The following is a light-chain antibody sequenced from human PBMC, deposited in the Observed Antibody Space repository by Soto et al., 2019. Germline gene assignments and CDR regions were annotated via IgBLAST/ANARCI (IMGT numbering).Light chain of an antibody. CDR2: STN. J-gene: IGLJ3*02. CDR3: AAWDDTLSVWV. Sequence: QSVLTQPPSVSGTPGLRVNISCSGGISNIGKDTVNWYQQLPGTAPKVLVYSTNQRPSGVPDRFSGSKSGTSASLAISGLQSEDEADYYCAAWDDTLSVWVFGGGTKLTVL. V-gene: IGLV1-44*01. CDR1: ISNIGKDT.